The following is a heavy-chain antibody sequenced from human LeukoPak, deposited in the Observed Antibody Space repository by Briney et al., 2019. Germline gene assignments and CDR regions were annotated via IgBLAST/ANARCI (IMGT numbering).Heavy chain of an antibody. CDR2: VSSSSRTI. Sequence: PGGSLRLSCAASGFSFSTSGMIWVRQAPGKGLEWVSYVSSSSRTIYYSDSVKGRFTISRDNAKNSLYLQMSSLRAEDTAVYYCARLQGCDSRTEGGQGTLVTVSS. J-gene: IGHJ1*01. CDR1: GFSFSTSG. D-gene: IGHD3-22*01. V-gene: IGHV3-48*04. CDR3: ARLQGCDSRTE.